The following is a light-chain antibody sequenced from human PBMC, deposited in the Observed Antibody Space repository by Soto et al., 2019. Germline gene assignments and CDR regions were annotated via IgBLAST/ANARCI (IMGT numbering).Light chain of an antibody. CDR2: KAS. CDR3: QHYNTYPWT. V-gene: IGKV1-5*03. Sequence: DIQMTQSPSTLSASVGDRVTITVRASQDINKWLAWYQQKPGTAPKLLISKASILESGVPSRFSGSGSGTEFTLTISSLQPGDFATYYCQHYNTYPWTFGQGTKVDI. J-gene: IGKJ1*01. CDR1: QDINKW.